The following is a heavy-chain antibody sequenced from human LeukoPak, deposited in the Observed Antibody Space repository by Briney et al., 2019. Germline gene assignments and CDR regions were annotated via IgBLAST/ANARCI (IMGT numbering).Heavy chain of an antibody. CDR3: ARAYSSSISTRYYYYYYMDV. D-gene: IGHD6-6*01. V-gene: IGHV5-51*01. CDR1: GYSFTSYW. Sequence: GESLKISCKGFGYSFTSYWIGWVRQMPGKGLEWMGIIYPGDSDTRYSPSFQGQVTISADKSISTAYLQWSSLKASDTAMYYCARAYSSSISTRYYYYYYMDVWGKGTTVTVSS. CDR2: IYPGDSDT. J-gene: IGHJ6*03.